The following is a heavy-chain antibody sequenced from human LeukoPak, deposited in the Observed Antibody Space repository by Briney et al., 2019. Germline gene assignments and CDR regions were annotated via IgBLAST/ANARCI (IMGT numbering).Heavy chain of an antibody. V-gene: IGHV4-34*01. Sequence: SETLSLTCAVYGGSFSGYYWSWIRQPPGKGLEWIGEINHSGSTNYNPSLKSRVTISVDTSKNQFSLKLSSVTAADTAVYYCARHRRDYYGSGKGWFDPWGQGTLVTVSS. CDR1: GGSFSGYY. J-gene: IGHJ5*02. CDR2: INHSGST. D-gene: IGHD3-10*01. CDR3: ARHRRDYYGSGKGWFDP.